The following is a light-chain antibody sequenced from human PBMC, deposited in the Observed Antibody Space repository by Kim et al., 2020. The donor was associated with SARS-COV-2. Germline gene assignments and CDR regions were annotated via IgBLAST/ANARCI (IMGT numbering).Light chain of an antibody. V-gene: IGLV3-19*01. J-gene: IGLJ1*01. CDR3: ISRDRSGPRYV. CDR1: TLTNLY. CDR2: DNN. Sequence: APGQTVRITCHGNTLTNLYANWYRQKPGQAPVLVFFDNNNRPSGVPDRFSASSSGDTASLTIGGAQAEDEGDYYCISRDRSGPRYVFGTGTQVTVL.